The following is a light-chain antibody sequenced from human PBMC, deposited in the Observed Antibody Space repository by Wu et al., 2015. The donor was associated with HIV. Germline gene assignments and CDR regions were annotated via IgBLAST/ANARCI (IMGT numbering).Light chain of an antibody. V-gene: IGKV3-20*01. J-gene: IGKJ2*03. CDR1: QSVSSNY. CDR2: GAS. CDR3: QQYDDWPPYS. Sequence: EIVLTQSPGTLSLSPGERATLSCRASQSVSSNYLAWYQQKPGQAPRLLIYGASSRATGIPDRFSGSGSRTDFTLTISSLQSEDLADYYCQQYDDWPPYSFGQGTKLEIK.